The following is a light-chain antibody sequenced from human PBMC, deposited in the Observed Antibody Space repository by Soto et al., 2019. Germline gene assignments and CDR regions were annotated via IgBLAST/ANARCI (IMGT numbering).Light chain of an antibody. Sequence: QSALTQPASGSGSPGQSITISCTGTSSDVGAYDYVSWYQQHPDKAPKLIIFVVSNRPSGVSNRFSGSKSGNTASLTISGLQAEDEADYYCSLYTSSDTPYVFGTGTKLTVL. V-gene: IGLV2-14*01. J-gene: IGLJ1*01. CDR2: VVS. CDR3: SLYTSSDTPYV. CDR1: SSDVGAYDY.